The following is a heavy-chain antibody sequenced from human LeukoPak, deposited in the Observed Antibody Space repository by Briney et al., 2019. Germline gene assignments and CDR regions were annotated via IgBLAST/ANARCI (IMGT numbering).Heavy chain of an antibody. D-gene: IGHD2-2*02. CDR3: AGGAKDIVVVPAAIHPPFDY. Sequence: SETLSLTCAVYGGSFSGYYWSWIRQPPGKGLEWIGEINHSGSTNYNPSFKSRVTISVDTSKNQFSLKLSSVTAADTAVYYCAGGAKDIVVVPAAIHPPFDYWGQGTLVTVSS. J-gene: IGHJ4*02. V-gene: IGHV4-34*01. CDR2: INHSGST. CDR1: GGSFSGYY.